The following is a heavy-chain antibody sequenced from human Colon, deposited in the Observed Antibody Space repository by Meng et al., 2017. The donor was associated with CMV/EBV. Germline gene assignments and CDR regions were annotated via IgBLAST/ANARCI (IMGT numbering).Heavy chain of an antibody. CDR3: ARDVRGGHVDCFWDS. CDR1: GDSIGSSDYY. J-gene: IGHJ4*02. V-gene: IGHV4-39*07. CDR2: VYYGGST. Sequence: SETLSLTCSLSGDSIGSSDYYWGCIRQSPGKGLEWIGTVYYGGSTYYNPSLKGRVTLSLDTSRTQFSLKLSSVIAADTAIYYCARDVRGGHVDCFWDSWGQGTQVTVSS. D-gene: IGHD3-3*01.